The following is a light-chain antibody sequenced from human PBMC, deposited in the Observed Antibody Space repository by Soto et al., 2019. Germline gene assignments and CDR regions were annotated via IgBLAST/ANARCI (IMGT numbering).Light chain of an antibody. J-gene: IGKJ1*01. Sequence: DIQMTQSPSTLSASVGDRVTITCRASQSIGSWLAWYQQKPGKAPKLLIYDASTLESGVPSRFSGSGSGTEFTLTISSLQPDDFATYYCQQYNSYSPWTFGQGTKVEI. V-gene: IGKV1-5*01. CDR3: QQYNSYSPWT. CDR1: QSIGSW. CDR2: DAS.